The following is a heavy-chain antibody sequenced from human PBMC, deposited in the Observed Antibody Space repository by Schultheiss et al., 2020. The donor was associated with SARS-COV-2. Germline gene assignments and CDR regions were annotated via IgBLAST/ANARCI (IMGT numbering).Heavy chain of an antibody. V-gene: IGHV3-30*04. CDR3: AREGRNYGMDV. CDR1: GFTFSSYA. J-gene: IGHJ6*02. CDR2: IYNDGSNT. Sequence: GGSLRLSCSASGFTFSSYAMHWVRQAPGKGLEWVAFIYNDGSNTYYSDSVKGRFTISRDNAKNSLYLQMNSLRAEDTAVYYCAREGRNYGMDVWGQGTTVTVSS.